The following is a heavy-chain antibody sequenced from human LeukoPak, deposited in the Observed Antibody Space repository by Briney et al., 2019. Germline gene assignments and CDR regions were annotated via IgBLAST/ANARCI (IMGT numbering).Heavy chain of an antibody. D-gene: IGHD3-22*01. Sequence: SGPTLVKPTQTLTLTCTFSGFSLSTSGVGVGWIRQPPGKALEWLALIYWDDDKRYSPSLKSRLTITKDTSKNQVVLTMTNMDPVDTATYYCAHMRLQLIGGAFDYWGQGTLVTVSS. CDR2: IYWDDDK. CDR1: GFSLSTSGVG. J-gene: IGHJ4*02. CDR3: AHMRLQLIGGAFDY. V-gene: IGHV2-5*02.